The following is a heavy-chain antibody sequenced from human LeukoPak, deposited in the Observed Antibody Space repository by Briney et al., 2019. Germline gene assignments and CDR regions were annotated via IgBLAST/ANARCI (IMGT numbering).Heavy chain of an antibody. V-gene: IGHV3-48*03. Sequence: GGSLRLSCAAFGFTFSGYVVNWVRQAPGKGLEWVSYISRSGGPIYYADSVKGRFTISRDSAKNSLYLQMNSLRAEDTAVYYCATSMMTTVTTGYFDYWGQGTLVTVSS. J-gene: IGHJ4*02. CDR1: GFTFSGYV. CDR3: ATSMMTTVTTGYFDY. CDR2: ISRSGGPI. D-gene: IGHD4-17*01.